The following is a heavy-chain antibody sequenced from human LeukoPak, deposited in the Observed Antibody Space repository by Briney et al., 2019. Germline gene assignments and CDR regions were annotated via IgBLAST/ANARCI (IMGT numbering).Heavy chain of an antibody. J-gene: IGHJ6*03. Sequence: PSETLSLTCTVSGGSISSHYWSWIRQPPGKGLEWIGYIYYSGSTNYNPSLKSRVTISVDTSKNQFSLKLSSVTAADTAVYYCARTETGNYYDFWSGPTLYYYYYYMDVWGKGATVTVSS. V-gene: IGHV4-59*11. CDR2: IYYSGST. D-gene: IGHD3-3*01. CDR3: ARTETGNYYDFWSGPTLYYYYYYMDV. CDR1: GGSISSHY.